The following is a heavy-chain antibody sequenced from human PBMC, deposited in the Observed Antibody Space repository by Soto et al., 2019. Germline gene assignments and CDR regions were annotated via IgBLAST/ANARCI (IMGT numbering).Heavy chain of an antibody. V-gene: IGHV4-4*02. D-gene: IGHD3-22*01. Sequence: QVQLQESGPGLVKPSGTVSLTCDVSGVSISSGNWWSWVRQPPVKGLEWIGEIFRNGMTTYYPCLRGRATISVDTSKNRFSLRVTSANAADTAIYYCVRLVYDRRLNYLYFDYWGRGALVTVSS. CDR3: VRLVYDRRLNYLYFDY. J-gene: IGHJ4*02. CDR1: GVSISSGNW. CDR2: IFRNGMT.